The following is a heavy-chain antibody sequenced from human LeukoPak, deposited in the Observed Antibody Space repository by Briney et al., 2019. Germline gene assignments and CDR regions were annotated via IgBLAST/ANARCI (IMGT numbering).Heavy chain of an antibody. CDR2: IHYSGST. V-gene: IGHV4-39*01. J-gene: IGHJ4*02. CDR3: ARGDFWSGQQLDY. D-gene: IGHD3-3*01. CDR1: GGSISSSTYY. Sequence: PSETLSLTRTVSGGSISSSTYYWAWIRQPPGKGLEWIGSIHYSGSTYYNPSLKSRVTISVDTSKNQFSLKLSSVTAADTAVYYCARGDFWSGQQLDYWGQGTLVTVSS.